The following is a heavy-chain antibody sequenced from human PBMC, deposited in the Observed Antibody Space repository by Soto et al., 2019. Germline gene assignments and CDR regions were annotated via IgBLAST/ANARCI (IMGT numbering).Heavy chain of an antibody. J-gene: IGHJ3*02. CDR2: INPNSGGT. Sequence: ASVKVSCKASGYTFTGYYIHWVRQAPGQGLEWMGWINPNSGGTNYAQKFQGWVTMTRDTSISTAYLELSRLTSDDTAVYYCARVMAVAGTAKAHTFDIWGQGTMVTVSS. CDR3: ARVMAVAGTAKAHTFDI. D-gene: IGHD6-19*01. V-gene: IGHV1-2*04. CDR1: GYTFTGYY.